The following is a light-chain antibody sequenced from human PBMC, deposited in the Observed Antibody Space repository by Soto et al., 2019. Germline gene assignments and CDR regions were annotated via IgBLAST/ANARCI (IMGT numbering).Light chain of an antibody. V-gene: IGKV1-39*01. J-gene: IGKJ5*01. Sequence: DIQMSQSPSSLSASVGDRVTITCRAPQSISTHLNWYQKKPGRAPGLLMYAASNLQNGVPSRFSGSGSGTEFTLTITGLQLEDVATYYCQQNYSTLATLGPGTRLEIK. CDR2: AAS. CDR1: QSISTH. CDR3: QQNYSTLAT.